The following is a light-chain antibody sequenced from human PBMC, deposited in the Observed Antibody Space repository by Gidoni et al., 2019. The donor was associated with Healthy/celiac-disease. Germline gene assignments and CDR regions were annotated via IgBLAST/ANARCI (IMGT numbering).Light chain of an antibody. J-gene: IGKJ1*01. V-gene: IGKV3-20*01. CDR2: GAS. Sequence: EIVLTHPPGTLSLSPGERATPSCRASQSVSSSYLAWYQQKPGQAPRLLIYGASSRATGIPDRFSGSGSGTDFTLTISRLEPEDFAVYYCQQYGSSPPTFGQGTKVEIK. CDR3: QQYGSSPPT. CDR1: QSVSSSY.